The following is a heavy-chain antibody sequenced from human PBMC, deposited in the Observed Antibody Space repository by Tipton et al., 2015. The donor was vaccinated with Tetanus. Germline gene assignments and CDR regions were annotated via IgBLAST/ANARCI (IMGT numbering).Heavy chain of an antibody. J-gene: IGHJ4*02. CDR1: GYTFTNYG. CDR2: NSGYNGNT. Sequence: QLVQSGAEVKKPGASVKVSCKASGYTFTNYGINWVRQAPGQGLEWMGWNSGYNGNTNYAQKLQGRVTMTTDTSTNTAYMELRSLRSDDTAVYYCARLARQWLVPEDYWGQGTLVTVSS. CDR3: ARLARQWLVPEDY. V-gene: IGHV1-18*01. D-gene: IGHD6-19*01.